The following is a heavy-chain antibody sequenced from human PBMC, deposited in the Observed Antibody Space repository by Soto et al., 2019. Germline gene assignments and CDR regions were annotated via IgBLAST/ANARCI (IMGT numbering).Heavy chain of an antibody. V-gene: IGHV1-18*01. D-gene: IGHD3-22*01. CDR3: ARWGYYDSSGYYRSYYYYGMEV. J-gene: IGHJ6*02. CDR2: ISAYNGNT. CDR1: GYTFTSYG. Sequence: ASVKVSCKASGYTFTSYGISWVRQAPGQGLEWMGWISAYNGNTNYAQKLQGRVTMTTDTSTSTAYMELRSLRSDDTAVYYCARWGYYDSSGYYRSYYYYGMEVWGQGTTVTVSS.